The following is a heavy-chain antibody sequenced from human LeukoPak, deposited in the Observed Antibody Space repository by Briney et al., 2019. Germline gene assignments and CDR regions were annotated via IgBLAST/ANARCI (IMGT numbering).Heavy chain of an antibody. CDR3: AKDLRGIAVAATYFDY. V-gene: IGHV3-23*01. D-gene: IGHD6-19*01. CDR1: GFTFSNYG. Sequence: GGSLRLSCAASGFTFSNYGMSWVRQTPGKGLEWVSSISGNSDYTYYADSVKGRFTISRDNSKNTVYLQMNSLRAEDTAVYYCAKDLRGIAVAATYFDYWGQGTLVTVSS. CDR2: ISGNSDYT. J-gene: IGHJ4*02.